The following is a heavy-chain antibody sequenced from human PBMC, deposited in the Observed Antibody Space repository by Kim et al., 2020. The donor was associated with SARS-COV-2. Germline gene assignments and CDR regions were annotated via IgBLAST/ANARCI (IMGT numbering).Heavy chain of an antibody. CDR1: GYSFMNYD. CDR3: LRANWDPLTGNPHFDH. V-gene: IGHV1-8*01. CDR2: MNPHSGNT. Sequence: ASVKVSCEASGYSFMNYDINWVRQATGQGLEWMGWMNPHSGNTALSQKFQGRVTMTRNPSKNTAYMEVSSLGFEDTAVYFCLRANWDPLTGNPHFDHWGQ. D-gene: IGHD3-9*01. J-gene: IGHJ4*02.